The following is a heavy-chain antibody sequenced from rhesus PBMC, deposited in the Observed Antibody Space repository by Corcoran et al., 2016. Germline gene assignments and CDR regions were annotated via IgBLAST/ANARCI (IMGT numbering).Heavy chain of an antibody. CDR1: GGSISSSY. CDR3: AKSQYSGWSGYVEF. Sequence: QVQLQESGPGLVKPSETLSLTCAVSGGSISSSYWSWIRQAPGKGLEWIGRMYGSGGSTDYNPSRNSRVNISIDTSKNHLSLKLTSVTAADTAVYYCAKSQYSGWSGYVEFWGQGALVTVTS. CDR2: MYGSGGST. V-gene: IGHV4-160*01. J-gene: IGHJ1*01. D-gene: IGHD6-13*01.